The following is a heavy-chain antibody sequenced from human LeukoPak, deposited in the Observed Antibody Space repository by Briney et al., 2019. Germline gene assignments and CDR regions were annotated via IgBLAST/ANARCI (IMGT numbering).Heavy chain of an antibody. CDR1: GFTVSSNY. Sequence: PGGSLRLSCAASGFTVSSNYMSWVRQAPGKGLEWVSAISGSGGNTYYADSVKGRFTISRDNSGNTLYLHMNGLRAEDTAVFYCAKTFGSLLQGIIISLDYFDSWGQGTLVTVSS. J-gene: IGHJ4*02. V-gene: IGHV3-23*01. CDR3: AKTFGSLLQGIIISLDYFDS. CDR2: ISGSGGNT. D-gene: IGHD3-10*01.